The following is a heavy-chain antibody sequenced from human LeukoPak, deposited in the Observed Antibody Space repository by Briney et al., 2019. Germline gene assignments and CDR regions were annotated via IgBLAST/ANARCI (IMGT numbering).Heavy chain of an antibody. CDR1: GGSISSGSYY. V-gene: IGHV4-61*02. D-gene: IGHD2-2*02. J-gene: IGHJ5*02. CDR2: IYTSGST. Sequence: KASQTLSLTCTVSGGSISSGSYYWSWLRQPAGKGLEWIGRIYTSGSTNYNPSLKSRVIISVDTSKNQFSLKLSSVTAADTAVYYCARDGTYCSSTSCYSWFDPWGQGTLVTVSS. CDR3: ARDGTYCSSTSCYSWFDP.